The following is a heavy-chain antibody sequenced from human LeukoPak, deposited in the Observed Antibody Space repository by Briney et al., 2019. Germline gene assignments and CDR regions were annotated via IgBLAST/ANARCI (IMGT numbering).Heavy chain of an antibody. Sequence: SVKVSCRASGGTFSSYAISWVRQAPGQGLEWMGRIIPIFGTANYAQKFQGRVTITTDESTSTAYMELSSLRSEDTAVYYCARDRYSSSWYDPEDYWGQGTLVTVSS. V-gene: IGHV1-69*05. J-gene: IGHJ4*02. D-gene: IGHD6-13*01. CDR2: IIPIFGTA. CDR1: GGTFSSYA. CDR3: ARDRYSSSWYDPEDY.